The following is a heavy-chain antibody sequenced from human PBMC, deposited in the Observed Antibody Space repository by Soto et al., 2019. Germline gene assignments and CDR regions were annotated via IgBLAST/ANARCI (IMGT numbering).Heavy chain of an antibody. CDR3: ARETGENWTYEAH. D-gene: IGHD1-7*01. Sequence: SETLSLTCRVSGAYISDFSWSWIRKPAGKGLEWIGRITINGNTQKNPSFKSRVTMSIDTSRNHFSLNLQSAIAADTALYYCARETGENWTYEAHWGPGTLVTVSS. J-gene: IGHJ1*01. CDR2: ITINGNT. CDR1: GAYISDFS. V-gene: IGHV4-4*07.